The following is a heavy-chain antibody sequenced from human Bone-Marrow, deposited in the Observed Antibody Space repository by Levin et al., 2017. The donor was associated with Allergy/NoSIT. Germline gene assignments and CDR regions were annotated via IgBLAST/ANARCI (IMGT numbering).Heavy chain of an antibody. D-gene: IGHD2-21*02. CDR2: IKEDGGEK. CDR1: GFTFSTYW. Sequence: HSGGSLRLSCAASGFTFSTYWMSWVRQAPGKGLEWVANIKEDGGEKYYVDSVKGRFTISRDNAKNSLYLQMNSLRVEDTAVYYCGVTPRRDLFDYWGQGTLVTVSS. J-gene: IGHJ4*02. CDR3: GVTPRRDLFDY. V-gene: IGHV3-7*01.